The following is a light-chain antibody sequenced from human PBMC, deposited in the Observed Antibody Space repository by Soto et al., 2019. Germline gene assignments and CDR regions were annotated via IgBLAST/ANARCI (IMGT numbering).Light chain of an antibody. V-gene: IGKV3-11*01. Sequence: EIVLTQSPATLSLSPGERATLSCRASQSVNSYLAWYQQKPGQAPRLLIYDASNRATGIPARFSGSGSGTDFTLTISSLEPEDFAVYYCQHFGGTTFTFGQGTRLEIK. CDR2: DAS. CDR3: QHFGGTTFT. CDR1: QSVNSY. J-gene: IGKJ5*01.